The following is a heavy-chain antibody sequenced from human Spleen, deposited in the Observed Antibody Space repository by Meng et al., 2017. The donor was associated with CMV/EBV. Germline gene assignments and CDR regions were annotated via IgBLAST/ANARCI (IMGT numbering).Heavy chain of an antibody. D-gene: IGHD6-19*01. Sequence: GESLKISCAASGFAFDDYAMSWVRQAPGKGLEWVSAISGSGGSTYYADSVKGRFTISRDNSKNTLYLQMNSLRAEDTAVYYVLIAVAGIGFDYWGQGTLVTVSS. V-gene: IGHV3-23*01. CDR3: LIAVAGIGFDY. J-gene: IGHJ4*02. CDR2: ISGSGGST. CDR1: GFAFDDYA.